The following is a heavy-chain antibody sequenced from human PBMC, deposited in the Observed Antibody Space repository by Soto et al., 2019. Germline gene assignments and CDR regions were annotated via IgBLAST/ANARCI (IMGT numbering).Heavy chain of an antibody. CDR2: INPSGGST. D-gene: IGHD2-15*01. Sequence: ASVQVSCKASGYTFTSYYMHWVRQAPGQGLEWMGIINPSGGSTSYAQKFQGRVTMTRDTSTSTVYMELSSLRSEDTAVYYCARALFELVVVVAATPQDAFDIWGQGTMVTVSS. CDR3: ARALFELVVVVAATPQDAFDI. CDR1: GYTFTSYY. V-gene: IGHV1-46*01. J-gene: IGHJ3*02.